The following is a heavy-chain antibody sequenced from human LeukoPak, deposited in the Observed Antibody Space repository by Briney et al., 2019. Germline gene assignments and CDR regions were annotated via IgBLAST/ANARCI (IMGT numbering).Heavy chain of an antibody. Sequence: SSQTLSLTCTVSGGSISSGSYCWSWIRQPAGKGLEWIGRIYTSGSTNYNPSLKSRVTISVDTSKNQFSLKLSSVTAADTAVYYCARELGYCSSTSCYLDPWGQGTLVTVSS. CDR2: IYTSGST. V-gene: IGHV4-61*02. CDR3: ARELGYCSSTSCYLDP. CDR1: GGSISSGSYC. D-gene: IGHD2-2*01. J-gene: IGHJ5*02.